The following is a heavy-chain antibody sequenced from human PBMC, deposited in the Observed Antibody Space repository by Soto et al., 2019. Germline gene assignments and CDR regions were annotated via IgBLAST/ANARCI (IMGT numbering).Heavy chain of an antibody. CDR1: GGSISSGDYY. D-gene: IGHD4-17*01. V-gene: IGHV4-31*03. J-gene: IGHJ4*02. CDR3: ARLQDYGDYSRHFDY. CDR2: IYYSGST. Sequence: SETLSLTCTVSGGSISSGDYYWSWIRQHPGKGLEWIGYIYYSGSTYYNPSLKSRVTISVDTSKNQFSLKLSSVTAADTAVYYCARLQDYGDYSRHFDYWGQGTLVTVSS.